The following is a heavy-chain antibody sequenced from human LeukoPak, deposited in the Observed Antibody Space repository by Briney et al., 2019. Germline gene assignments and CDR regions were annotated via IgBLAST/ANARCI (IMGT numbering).Heavy chain of an antibody. J-gene: IGHJ4*02. CDR1: GFTFSSYS. V-gene: IGHV3-48*01. Sequence: GGSLRLSCAASGFTFSSYSMNWVRQAPGKGLEWVSYISSSSSTIYYADSVKGRFTVSRDNAKNSLYLQKNSLRAEDTAVYYCARAHSSSWNYWGQGTLVTVSS. CDR3: ARAHSSSWNY. D-gene: IGHD6-13*01. CDR2: ISSSSSTI.